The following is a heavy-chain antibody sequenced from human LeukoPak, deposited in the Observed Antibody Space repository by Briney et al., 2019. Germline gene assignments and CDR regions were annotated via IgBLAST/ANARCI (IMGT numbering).Heavy chain of an antibody. CDR3: AREGRMTTVTYDASDI. Sequence: PSETLSLTCTVSGGSISIYYWSWVRQPPGKGREWIGYIYYSGSTNYNPSLKGRVTISVDTSKNQFSLKLSSVTAADTAVYYCAREGRMTTVTYDASDIWGQGTMVTVSS. CDR2: IYYSGST. CDR1: GGSISIYY. D-gene: IGHD4-17*01. V-gene: IGHV4-59*01. J-gene: IGHJ3*02.